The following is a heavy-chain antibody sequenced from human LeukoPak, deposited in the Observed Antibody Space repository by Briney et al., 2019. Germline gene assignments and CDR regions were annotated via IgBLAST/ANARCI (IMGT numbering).Heavy chain of an antibody. CDR1: GFTFSNHA. CDR3: ARTSGGRLAVAVDS. J-gene: IGHJ4*02. D-gene: IGHD6-19*01. V-gene: IGHV3-7*05. Sequence: PGGSLRLSCAASGFTFSNHAMTWVRQAPGKGLEWVANIKEDGSERYYVDSVKGRFTISRDNAKNSVYLQMASLRAEDTAVYYCARTSGGRLAVAVDSWGQGTLVTVSS. CDR2: IKEDGSER.